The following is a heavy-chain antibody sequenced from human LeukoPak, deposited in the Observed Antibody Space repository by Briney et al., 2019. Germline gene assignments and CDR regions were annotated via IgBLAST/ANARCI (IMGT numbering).Heavy chain of an antibody. CDR2: IYPGDSDT. D-gene: IGHD3-22*01. J-gene: IGHJ4*02. CDR3: ARRGYYDSSGYYSFDY. Sequence: GASLKISCKGSGSRFTNYWIAWVRQMPGKGLEWMGIIYPGDSDTRYSRSFQGQVTISADKSISTAYLQWSSLKASDTAMYYCARRGYYDSSGYYSFDYWGQGTLVTVSS. V-gene: IGHV5-51*01. CDR1: GSRFTNYW.